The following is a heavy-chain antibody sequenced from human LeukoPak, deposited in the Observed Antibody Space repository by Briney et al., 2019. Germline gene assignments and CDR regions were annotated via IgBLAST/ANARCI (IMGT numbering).Heavy chain of an antibody. V-gene: IGHV3-69-1*02. CDR2: ITSTTRTI. CDR3: ARDFPDNSLFDL. D-gene: IGHD5-24*01. J-gene: IGHJ4*02. Sequence: PAGSLRLSCYVSGFNFNDYSMHWLRQAPGKGLEGGASITSTTRTIPYADSVRGRFIASGDNAKTTVALEINSLRGEAAPPYYCARDFPDNSLFDLWGRGTLVSVSS. CDR1: GFNFNDYS.